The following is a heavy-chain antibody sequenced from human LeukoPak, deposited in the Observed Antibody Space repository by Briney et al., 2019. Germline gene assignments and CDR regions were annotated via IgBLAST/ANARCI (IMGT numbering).Heavy chain of an antibody. J-gene: IGHJ6*03. V-gene: IGHV1-2*02. CDR1: GYTFTGYY. CDR2: INPNTGGT. CDR3: AKLAGHYYMDV. Sequence: ASVKVSCKASGYTFTGYYMHWVRQAPGQGLEWMGWINPNTGGTNYAQKFQGRVTMTRDMSISTAYMELSRLRSDDTAAYYCAKLAGHYYMDVWGKGTTVTVSS.